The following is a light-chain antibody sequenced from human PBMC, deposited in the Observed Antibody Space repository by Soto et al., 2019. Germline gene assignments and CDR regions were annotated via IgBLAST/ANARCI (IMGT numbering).Light chain of an antibody. Sequence: EIVLTQSPATLSLSPGERATLSCRASQSVSSYLAWYQRKPGQAPRLLIYDVSNRATGIPARFSGSGSGTDFALTISSLEPEDFAVYCCQQRSNWPSTFGGGTKVEIK. CDR2: DVS. V-gene: IGKV3-11*01. J-gene: IGKJ4*01. CDR1: QSVSSY. CDR3: QQRSNWPST.